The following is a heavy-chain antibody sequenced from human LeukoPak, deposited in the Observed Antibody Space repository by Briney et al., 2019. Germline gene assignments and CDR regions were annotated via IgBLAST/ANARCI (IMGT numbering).Heavy chain of an antibody. Sequence: GGSLRLSCAASGFTVSSNYMSWVRQAPGKGLEWVSVIYSGGGTYYADSVKGRFTISRDNSKNTLYLQMNSLRAEDTAVYYCARDDGAYYFDYWGQGTLVTVSS. J-gene: IGHJ4*02. CDR3: ARDDGAYYFDY. CDR1: GFTVSSNY. D-gene: IGHD4-17*01. CDR2: IYSGGGT. V-gene: IGHV3-53*01.